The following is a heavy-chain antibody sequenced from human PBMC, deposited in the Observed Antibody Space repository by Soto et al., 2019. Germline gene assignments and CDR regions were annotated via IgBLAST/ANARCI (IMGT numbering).Heavy chain of an antibody. CDR1: GLSFSVYA. V-gene: IGHV3-21*01. CDR2: IGSPDQT. Sequence: GGSLRLSCVDSGLSFSVYAFNWVRQAPGKGLEWVSTIGSPDQTYYADSVKGRFTISRDNAKNSLYLQMNSLRAEDTAVYYCASQSSEWLLFASWGQGTLVTVSS. J-gene: IGHJ4*02. CDR3: ASQSSEWLLFAS. D-gene: IGHD5-12*01.